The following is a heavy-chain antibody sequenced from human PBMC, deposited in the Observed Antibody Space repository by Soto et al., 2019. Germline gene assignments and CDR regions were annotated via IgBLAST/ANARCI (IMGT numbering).Heavy chain of an antibody. CDR3: ARPRTEVGWRRFDY. CDR1: TDCNNVSNSY. CDR2: SSYNGGT. Sequence: NPSETLSLTCTVCTDCNNVSNSYWGWIRQPPGEGLQWIGSSSYNGGTFFNPSLKGRVDISIDASKRQSSLQVTSVTAADSAVYYCARPRTEVGWRRFDYWSQGRQVTVS. D-gene: IGHD6-19*01. V-gene: IGHV4-39*01. J-gene: IGHJ4*02.